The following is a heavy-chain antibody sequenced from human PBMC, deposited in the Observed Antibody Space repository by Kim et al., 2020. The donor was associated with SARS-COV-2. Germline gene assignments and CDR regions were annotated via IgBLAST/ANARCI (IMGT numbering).Heavy chain of an antibody. CDR1: GGSFSGYY. V-gene: IGHV4-34*01. Sequence: SETLSLTCAVYGGSFSGYYWSWIRQPPGKGLEWIGEINHSGSTNYNPSLKSRVTISVDTSKNQFSLKLSSVTAADTAVYYCARGRFGGNRHFQHWGQGTLVTVSS. CDR3: ARGRFGGNRHFQH. J-gene: IGHJ1*01. D-gene: IGHD2-15*01. CDR2: INHSGST.